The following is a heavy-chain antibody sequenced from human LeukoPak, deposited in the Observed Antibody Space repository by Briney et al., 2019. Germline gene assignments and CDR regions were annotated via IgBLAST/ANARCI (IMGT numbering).Heavy chain of an antibody. Sequence: GGSLRLSCAASGFTFSSYSMNWVRQAPGKGLEWGSYISGSSSTIYYADSVKGRFTISRDNSKNTLYLQMNSLRAEDTAVYYCARVGQQLSYYYYGMDVWGQGTTVTVSS. CDR2: ISGSSSTI. V-gene: IGHV3-48*01. D-gene: IGHD6-13*01. CDR3: ARVGQQLSYYYYGMDV. CDR1: GFTFSSYS. J-gene: IGHJ6*02.